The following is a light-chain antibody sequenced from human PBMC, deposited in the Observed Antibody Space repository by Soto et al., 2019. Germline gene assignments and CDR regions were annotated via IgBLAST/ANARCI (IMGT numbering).Light chain of an antibody. CDR2: VVT. J-gene: IGLJ3*02. Sequence: QSVLTQPPSASGSPGQSVTISCTGTSSDVGGYNYVSWYQQHPGKAPKCMIYVVTKRPSGVPDRFSGSKSGNTASLTVSELQPEDEADYYCSSYAGRNTWVFGGGTKVTVL. V-gene: IGLV2-8*01. CDR1: SSDVGGYNY. CDR3: SSYAGRNTWV.